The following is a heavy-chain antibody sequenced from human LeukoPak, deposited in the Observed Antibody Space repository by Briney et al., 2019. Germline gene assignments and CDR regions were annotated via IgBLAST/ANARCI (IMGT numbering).Heavy chain of an antibody. V-gene: IGHV3-74*01. CDR2: INSDGSST. D-gene: IGHD4-17*01. J-gene: IGHJ3*02. Sequence: GGSLRLSCAASGFTFSSYAMSWVRQAPGKGLVWVSRINSDGSSTSYADSVKGRFTISRDNAKNTLYLQMNSLRAKDTAVYYCARDYGDYDAFDIWGQGTMVTVSS. CDR3: ARDYGDYDAFDI. CDR1: GFTFSSYA.